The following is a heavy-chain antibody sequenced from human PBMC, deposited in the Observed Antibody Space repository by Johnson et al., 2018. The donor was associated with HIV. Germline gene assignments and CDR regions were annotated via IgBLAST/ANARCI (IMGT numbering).Heavy chain of an antibody. CDR1: GFTFSDYY. Sequence: QVQLVESGGGLVKPGGSLRLSCAASGFTFSDYYMTWLRQAPGKGLEWVSYISSSGSTIYYADSVKGRFTISRDNAKNSLYLQMTSLRAEDTAVYYCAGDQRRSSWYTEGEKVGNAFDIWGQGTMVTVSS. D-gene: IGHD6-13*01. J-gene: IGHJ3*02. CDR2: ISSSGSTI. V-gene: IGHV3-11*04. CDR3: AGDQRRSSWYTEGEKVGNAFDI.